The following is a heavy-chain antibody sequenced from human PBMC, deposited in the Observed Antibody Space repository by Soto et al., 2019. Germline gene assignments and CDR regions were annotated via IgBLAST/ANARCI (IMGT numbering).Heavy chain of an antibody. CDR3: VRVLDSSWYADL. CDR2: IYYTGVT. V-gene: IGHV4-61*01. J-gene: IGHJ2*01. Sequence: QVQLQESGPGLVKPSETLSLTCSVSGGSVSSASFYWTWIRQAPGTGLEYIGYIYYTGVTNYNPSPSSRVTISLDTSKNQFSPKLNSMTAADTAVYYCVRVLDSSWYADLWGRGTLVTVSS. D-gene: IGHD3-22*01. CDR1: GGSVSSASFY.